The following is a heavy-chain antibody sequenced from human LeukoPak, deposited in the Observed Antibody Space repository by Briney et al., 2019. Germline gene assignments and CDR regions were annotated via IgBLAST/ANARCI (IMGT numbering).Heavy chain of an antibody. Sequence: GGSLRLSCAASGFTFSSYWMHWVRQAPGKGLVWVSRVNNDGSTTSYADSVRGRFTISRDSTKNTRYLQMNSLRAEDTAVYFCLAAAGTIGWGQGTLVTVSP. D-gene: IGHD6-13*01. J-gene: IGHJ4*02. CDR1: GFTFSSYW. V-gene: IGHV3-74*01. CDR3: LAAAGTIG. CDR2: VNNDGSTT.